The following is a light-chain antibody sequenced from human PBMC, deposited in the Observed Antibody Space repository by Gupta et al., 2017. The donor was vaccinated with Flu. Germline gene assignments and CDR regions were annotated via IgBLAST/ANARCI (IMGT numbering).Light chain of an antibody. J-gene: IGKJ5*01. Sequence: DIQMTQSPSSLSASVGDRVTITCRASNSISSYLNWYQQKPGKAPKLLIYAASSLQVGVPSRFSGSGSGTDFTFTISSLQPGDFATYYCQQSDSDLLTFGQGTRLEIK. CDR3: QQSDSDLLT. CDR1: NSISSY. CDR2: AAS. V-gene: IGKV1-39*01.